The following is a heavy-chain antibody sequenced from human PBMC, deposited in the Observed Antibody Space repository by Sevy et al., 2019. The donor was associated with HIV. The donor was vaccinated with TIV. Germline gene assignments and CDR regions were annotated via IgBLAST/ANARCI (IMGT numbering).Heavy chain of an antibody. CDR3: ARDRNNYDSSGYPKGIDV. Sequence: ASVKVSCKASGYTFTRYGISWVRQAPGQGLEWMGWSSAYNGTTNYAQKLQGRVTMTTDTSTSTAYMELRRLRSDDTAVYYCARDRNNYDSSGYPKGIDVWSHGTTVTVSS. CDR2: SSAYNGTT. V-gene: IGHV1-18*01. D-gene: IGHD3-22*01. J-gene: IGHJ6*02. CDR1: GYTFTRYG.